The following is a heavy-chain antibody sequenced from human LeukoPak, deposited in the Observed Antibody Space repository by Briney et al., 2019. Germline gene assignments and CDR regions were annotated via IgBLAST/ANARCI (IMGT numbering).Heavy chain of an antibody. CDR3: AKAPDLVATISDY. D-gene: IGHD5-12*01. CDR2: ISGSGGST. J-gene: IGHJ4*02. V-gene: IGHV3-23*01. CDR1: GFTFSSYA. Sequence: GGSLRLSCAASGFTFSSYAVSWVRQAPGKGLEWVSGISGSGGSTYYADSVKGRFTISRGNAKNTLYLQMNSLRAEDTAVYYCAKAPDLVATISDYWGQGTLVTVSS.